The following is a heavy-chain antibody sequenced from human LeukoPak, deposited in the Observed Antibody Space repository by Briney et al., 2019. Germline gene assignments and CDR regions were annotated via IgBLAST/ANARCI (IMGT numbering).Heavy chain of an antibody. V-gene: IGHV3-20*04. J-gene: IGHJ1*01. Sequence: PGGSLRLSCAASGFSLDDYGMSWVRQAPGKGLEWVSGINWNGDSTGYGDSVKGRFTISRDNDKNSLYLQMKSLRAEDTALYYCARDPGAAARRPEYFQHWGQGTLVTVSS. D-gene: IGHD6-25*01. CDR1: GFSLDDYG. CDR3: ARDPGAAARRPEYFQH. CDR2: INWNGDST.